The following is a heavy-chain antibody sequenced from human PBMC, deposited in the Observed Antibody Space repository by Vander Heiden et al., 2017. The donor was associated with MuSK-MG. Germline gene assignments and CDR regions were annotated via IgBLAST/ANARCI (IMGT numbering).Heavy chain of an antibody. J-gene: IGHJ4*02. V-gene: IGHV3-21*01. Sequence: EVQLVESGGGLVKPGGSLILPCAASGFPFSRYSMNWVRQAPGKGLEWVSSISSSSSYIYYADSVKGRFTISRDNAKNSLYLQMNSLRAEDTAVYYCARDPYYGSGSYYIDFDYWGQGTLVTVSS. CDR2: ISSSSSYI. D-gene: IGHD3-10*01. CDR3: ARDPYYGSGSYYIDFDY. CDR1: GFPFSRYS.